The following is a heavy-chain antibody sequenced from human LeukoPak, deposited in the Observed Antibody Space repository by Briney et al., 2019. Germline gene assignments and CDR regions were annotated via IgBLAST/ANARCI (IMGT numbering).Heavy chain of an antibody. D-gene: IGHD4-17*01. V-gene: IGHV1-8*02. CDR1: GGTFSSYA. J-gene: IGHJ4*02. CDR3: ARVLRLYYGDYSTDY. CDR2: MNPNSGNT. Sequence: GASVKVSCKASGGTFSSYAISWVRQAPGQGLEWVGWMNPNSGNTGYAQKFQGRVTMTRNTSISTAYMELSSLRSEDTAVYYCARVLRLYYGDYSTDYWGQGTLVTVSS.